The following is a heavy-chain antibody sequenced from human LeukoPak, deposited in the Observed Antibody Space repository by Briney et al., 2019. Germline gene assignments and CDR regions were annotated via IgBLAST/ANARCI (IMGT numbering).Heavy chain of an antibody. V-gene: IGHV1-46*01. CDR2: LNPSGGSS. CDR1: GFTFTSSA. J-gene: IGHJ6*02. Sequence: GTSVKVSCKASGFTFTSSAVHWVRQAPGQGLEWMAILNPSGGSSNYAQKFQGRATLTRATSTGTVYMELSSLRSEDTAVYYCASVYKHGMDVWGQGTTVIVSS. CDR3: ASVYKHGMDV. D-gene: IGHD5-24*01.